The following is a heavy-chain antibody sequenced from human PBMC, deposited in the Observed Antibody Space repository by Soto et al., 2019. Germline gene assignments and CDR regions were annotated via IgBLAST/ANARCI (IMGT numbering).Heavy chain of an antibody. V-gene: IGHV3-43*01. D-gene: IGHD3-3*01. CDR3: AKDLSRITIFGVVISS. CDR2: ISWDGGST. J-gene: IGHJ6*02. Sequence: PGGSLRLSCAASGFIFDDYTMHWVRQAPRKGLEWVSLISWDGGSTYYADSVKGRFTISRDNSKNSLYLQMNSLRTEDTALYYCAKDLSRITIFGVVISSWGQGTTVTVSS. CDR1: GFIFDDYT.